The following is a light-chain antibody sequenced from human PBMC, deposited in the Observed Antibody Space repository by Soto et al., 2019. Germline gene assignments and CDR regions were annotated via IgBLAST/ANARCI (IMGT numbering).Light chain of an antibody. CDR3: AAWDDSLSGHVV. Sequence: QSALTQPPSASGTPGQRVTISCSGSSSNIGSNYVYWYQQLPGTAPKLLICRNNQRPSGVPDRFSGSKSGTSASLAISGLRSEDEADYYCAAWDDSLSGHVVFGGGTKVTVL. CDR2: RNN. J-gene: IGLJ2*01. CDR1: SSNIGSNY. V-gene: IGLV1-47*01.